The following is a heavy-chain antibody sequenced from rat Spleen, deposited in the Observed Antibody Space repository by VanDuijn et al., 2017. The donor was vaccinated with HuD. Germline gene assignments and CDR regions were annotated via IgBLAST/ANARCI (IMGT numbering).Heavy chain of an antibody. CDR3: ARRLPYWYFDF. Sequence: EVQLVESGGGLVQPGGSLKLSCAASGFTFSDYNMAWVRQAPKKGLEWVAGITYDGSSTFYRDSVKGRFTISRHNAKNTLYLQMDSLRSEDTATYYCARRLPYWYFDFWGPGTMVTVSS. CDR2: ITYDGSST. CDR1: GFTFSDYN. V-gene: IGHV5-7*01. J-gene: IGHJ1*01.